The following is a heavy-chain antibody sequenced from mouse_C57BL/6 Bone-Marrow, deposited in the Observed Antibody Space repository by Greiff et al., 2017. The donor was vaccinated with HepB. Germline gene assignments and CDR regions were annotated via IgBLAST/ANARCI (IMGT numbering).Heavy chain of an antibody. CDR1: GFSLTSYG. V-gene: IGHV2-6*01. D-gene: IGHD1-1*01. J-gene: IGHJ1*03. Sequence: VHLVESGPGLVAPSQSLSITCTVSGFSLTSYGVDWVRQSPGKGLEWLGVIWGVGSTNYNSALKSRLSISKDNSKSQVFLKMNSLQTDDTAMYYCARVQSYYYGKDWYFDVWGTGTTVTVSS. CDR2: IWGVGST. CDR3: ARVQSYYYGKDWYFDV.